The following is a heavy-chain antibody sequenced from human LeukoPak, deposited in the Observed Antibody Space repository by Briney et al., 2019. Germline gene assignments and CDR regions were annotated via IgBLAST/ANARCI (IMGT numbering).Heavy chain of an antibody. D-gene: IGHD3-22*01. CDR3: ASNTYYYDSSGYQGGLGI. V-gene: IGHV1-69*06. Sequence: ASVKVSCKASGCTFSSYAISWVRQAPGQGLEWMGGIIPIFGTANYAQKFQGRVTITADKSTSTAYMELSSLRSEDTAVYYCASNTYYYDSSGYQGGLGIWGQGTMVTVSS. CDR1: GCTFSSYA. J-gene: IGHJ4*02. CDR2: IIPIFGTA.